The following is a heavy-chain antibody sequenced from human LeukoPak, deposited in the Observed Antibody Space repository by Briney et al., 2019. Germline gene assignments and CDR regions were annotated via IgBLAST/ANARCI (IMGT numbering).Heavy chain of an antibody. V-gene: IGHV4-61*02. CDR3: AADKNDFWSGYRVFDY. J-gene: IGHJ4*02. Sequence: SETLSLNCTVSGGSISSGSYYWSWIRQPAGKGLEWIGRIYTSGSTNYNPSLKSRVTISVDTSKNQFSLKLSSVTAADTAVYYCAADKNDFWSGYRVFDYWGQGTLVTVSS. CDR2: IYTSGST. CDR1: GGSISSGSYY. D-gene: IGHD3-3*01.